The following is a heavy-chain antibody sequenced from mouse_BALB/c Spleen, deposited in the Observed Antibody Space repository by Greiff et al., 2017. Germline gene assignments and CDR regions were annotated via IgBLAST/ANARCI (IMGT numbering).Heavy chain of an antibody. CDR2: ISSGGST. Sequence: EVNVVESGGGLVKPGGSLKLSCAASGFTFSSYAMSWVRQTPEKRLEWVASISSGGSTYYPDSVKGRFTISRDNARNILYLQMSSLRSEDTAMYYCARGGLRLRGFAYWGQGTLVTVSA. V-gene: IGHV5-6-5*01. J-gene: IGHJ3*01. CDR1: GFTFSSYA. D-gene: IGHD1-2*01. CDR3: ARGGLRLRGFAY.